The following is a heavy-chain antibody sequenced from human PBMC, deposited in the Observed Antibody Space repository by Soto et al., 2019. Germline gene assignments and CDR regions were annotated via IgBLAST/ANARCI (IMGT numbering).Heavy chain of an antibody. CDR2: IYHSGST. D-gene: IGHD6-13*01. V-gene: IGHV4-4*02. CDR3: ASAAAADYYYYYGMDV. J-gene: IGHJ6*02. Sequence: PSETLSLTCAVSGGSISSSNWWSWVRQPPGKGLEWIGEIYHSGSTNYNPSLKSRVTISVDKSKNQFSLKLSSVTAADTAVYYCASAAAADYYYYYGMDVWGQGTTVTVS. CDR1: GGSISSSNW.